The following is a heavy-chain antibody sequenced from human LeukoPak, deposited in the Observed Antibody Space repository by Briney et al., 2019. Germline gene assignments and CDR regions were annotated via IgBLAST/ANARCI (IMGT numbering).Heavy chain of an antibody. CDR2: ISHTEGT. J-gene: IGHJ4*02. D-gene: IGHD3-9*01. Sequence: SETLSLTCGVFGVSIDDYYWSWIRQSPGKGLEWIGEISHTEGTRYNPSLESRVTMSVGTSENQLSLKLIFVTAADTAVYYCARIRCGHSGSVCYNHWGLGTLVTVSS. V-gene: IGHV4-34*01. CDR3: ARIRCGHSGSVCYNH. CDR1: GVSIDDYY.